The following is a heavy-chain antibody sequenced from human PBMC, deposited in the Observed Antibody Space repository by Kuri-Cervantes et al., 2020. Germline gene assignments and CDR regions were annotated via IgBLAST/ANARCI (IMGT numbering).Heavy chain of an antibody. V-gene: IGHV3-7*01. D-gene: IGHD3-9*01. CDR2: INQDGNTK. J-gene: IGHJ4*02. Sequence: GGSLRLSCAASGFILSNYWMIWLRQAPGKGLEWVANINQDGNTKYYVDSVKGRFTVSRDNAENSLYLQMNSLRVEDTAVYYCAKDRSRYLHPNYFDYWGQGTLVTVSS. CDR3: AKDRSRYLHPNYFDY. CDR1: GFILSNYW.